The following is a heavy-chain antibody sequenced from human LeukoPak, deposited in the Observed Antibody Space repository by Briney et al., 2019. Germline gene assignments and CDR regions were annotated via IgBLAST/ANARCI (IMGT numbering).Heavy chain of an antibody. V-gene: IGHV1-8*03. CDR2: MNPNSGNT. CDR3: ARGPKWSGSYYYFDY. Sequence: GASVKVSCKASGYTFTGYYIHWVRQATGQGLEWMGWMNPNSGNTGYAQKFQGRVTITRNTSITTAYMELSSLRSEDTAVYYCARGPKWSGSYYYFDYWGQGALVTVSS. D-gene: IGHD1-26*01. CDR1: GYTFTGYY. J-gene: IGHJ4*02.